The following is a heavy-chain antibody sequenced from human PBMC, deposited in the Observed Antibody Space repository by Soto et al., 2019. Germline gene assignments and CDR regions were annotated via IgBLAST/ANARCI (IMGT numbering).Heavy chain of an antibody. CDR1: GGSISSYY. Sequence: TLSLTCTVSGGSISSYYWSWIRQPPGKGLEWIGYIYYSGSTNYNPSLKSRVTISVDTSKDQFSLKLSSVTAADAAVYYCARDIVGATLGYWGQGTLVTVSS. J-gene: IGHJ4*02. V-gene: IGHV4-59*01. D-gene: IGHD1-26*01. CDR2: IYYSGST. CDR3: ARDIVGATLGY.